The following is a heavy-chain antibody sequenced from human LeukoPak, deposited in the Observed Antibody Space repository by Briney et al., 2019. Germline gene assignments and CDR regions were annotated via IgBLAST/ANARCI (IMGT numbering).Heavy chain of an antibody. Sequence: GGSQRLSCAASGFTFSSYAMSWVRQAPGKGLEWVSAISGSGGSTYYADSVKGQFTISRDNSKNTLYLQMNSLRAEDTAVYYCAKDSGDPPFDYWGQGTLVTVSS. CDR1: GFTFSSYA. J-gene: IGHJ4*02. CDR2: ISGSGGST. CDR3: AKDSGDPPFDY. V-gene: IGHV3-23*01. D-gene: IGHD4-17*01.